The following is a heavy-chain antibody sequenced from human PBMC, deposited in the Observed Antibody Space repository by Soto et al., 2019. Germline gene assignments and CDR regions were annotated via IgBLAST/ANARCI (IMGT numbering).Heavy chain of an antibody. CDR1: DCSVNTGNYY. J-gene: IGHJ4*02. D-gene: IGHD3-16*01. CDR2: IYYIGTT. CDR3: AREEKQLSRYGGDFDY. V-gene: IGHV4-61*01. Sequence: QVQLQESGPGLVKPSETLSLTCSISDCSVNTGNYYWSWIRQPPGQGLEWIGHIYYIGTTNYNPSLKSRVTISVDTSKNQFSLKVTSVTAADTAVYFCAREEKQLSRYGGDFDYWGQVILVTVSS.